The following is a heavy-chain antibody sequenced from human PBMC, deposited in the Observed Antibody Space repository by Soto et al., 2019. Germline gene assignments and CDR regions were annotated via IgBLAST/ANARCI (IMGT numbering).Heavy chain of an antibody. J-gene: IGHJ6*02. CDR3: AKMRGGSYYFYYYGMEV. CDR1: GGSFSGYY. V-gene: IGHV4-34*01. Sequence: QVQLQQWGAGLLKPSETLSLTCAVYGGSFSGYYWSWIRQPPGKGLEWIGEINHSGSTNYNPSLKRRVTISVDTSKIPFSLQLSSVTAADTAVYSCAKMRGGSYYFYYYGMEVGGQGTTVTVSS. D-gene: IGHD1-26*01. CDR2: INHSGST.